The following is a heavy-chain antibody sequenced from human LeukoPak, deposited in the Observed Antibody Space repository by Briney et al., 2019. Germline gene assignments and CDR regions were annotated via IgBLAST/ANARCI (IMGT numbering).Heavy chain of an antibody. J-gene: IGHJ4*02. CDR3: AKDNVGLRDYYGSGSPFDY. Sequence: GGSLRLSCAASGFTFSSYSMNWVRQAPGKGLEWVSSISSSSSYIYYADSVKGRFTISRDNSKNTLYLQMNSLRAEDTAVYYCAKDNVGLRDYYGSGSPFDYWGQGTLVTVSS. CDR1: GFTFSSYS. V-gene: IGHV3-21*01. D-gene: IGHD3-10*01. CDR2: ISSSSSYI.